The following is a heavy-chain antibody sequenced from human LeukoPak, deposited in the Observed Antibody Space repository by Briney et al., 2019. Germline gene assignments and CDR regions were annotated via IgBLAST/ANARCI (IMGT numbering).Heavy chain of an antibody. CDR1: GGSINNYY. CDR3: ARFSQYYDSPTHYLDY. J-gene: IGHJ4*02. D-gene: IGHD2/OR15-2a*01. Sequence: SETLSLTCTVSGGSINNYYWSWVRQPPGAGLEWLAYIYYTGSTNYNSSLKTRLTISVDTSKNQFSLRLNSVTAADTAVYYCARFSQYYDSPTHYLDYWGQGILVTVSS. V-gene: IGHV4-59*08. CDR2: IYYTGST.